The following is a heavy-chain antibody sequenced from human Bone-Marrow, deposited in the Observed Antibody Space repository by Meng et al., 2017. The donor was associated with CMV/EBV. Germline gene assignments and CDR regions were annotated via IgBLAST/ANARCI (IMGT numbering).Heavy chain of an antibody. D-gene: IGHD2-21*01. Sequence: SEPLSLTCTVSGGSISSSSYYWGWIRQPPGKGLEWIGSIYYSGSTYYNPSLKSRVTISVDTSKNQFSLKLSSVTAADTAVYYCARDCGGDCYPLYYYGMDVWGQGTTVTVSS. J-gene: IGHJ6*02. CDR1: GGSISSSSYY. CDR3: ARDCGGDCYPLYYYGMDV. V-gene: IGHV4-39*07. CDR2: IYYSGST.